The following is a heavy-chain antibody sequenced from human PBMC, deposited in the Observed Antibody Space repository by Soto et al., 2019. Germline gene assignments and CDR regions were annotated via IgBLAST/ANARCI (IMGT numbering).Heavy chain of an antibody. Sequence: SETQSLTCTVSGGSVRSGSCYWSWIRQPPGKGLEWIGYIYYSGSTNYNPSLKSRVTISVDTSKNQFSLKLSSVTAADTAVYYCARAYVDTAMVSPAFFDYWGQGTLVTVSS. D-gene: IGHD5-18*01. CDR1: GGSVRSGSCY. CDR2: IYYSGST. V-gene: IGHV4-61*01. CDR3: ARAYVDTAMVSPAFFDY. J-gene: IGHJ4*02.